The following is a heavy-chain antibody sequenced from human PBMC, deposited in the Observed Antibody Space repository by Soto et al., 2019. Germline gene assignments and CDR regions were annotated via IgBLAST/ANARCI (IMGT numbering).Heavy chain of an antibody. CDR1: GGTFSSYT. V-gene: IGHV1-69*04. J-gene: IGHJ6*03. CDR2: IIPILGIA. CDR3: ARDDGGVYSSSSDPDLYYYYYYMDV. Sequence: ASVKVSCKASGGTFSSYTISWVRQAPGQGLEWMGRIIPILGIANYAQKFQGRVTITADKSTSTAYMELSSLRSEDTAVYYCARDDGGVYSSSSDPDLYYYYYYMDVWGKGTTVTVSS. D-gene: IGHD6-6*01.